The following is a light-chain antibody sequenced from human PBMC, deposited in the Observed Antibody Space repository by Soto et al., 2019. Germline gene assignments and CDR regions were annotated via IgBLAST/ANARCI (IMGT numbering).Light chain of an antibody. CDR2: GAS. CDR1: QSVSSSY. J-gene: IGKJ1*01. V-gene: IGKV3-20*01. CDR3: QQYGSSQWT. Sequence: LTQASGTLCLSPGERATLSCRASQSVSSSYLAWYQQKPGQAPRLLIYGASSRATGIPDRFSGSGSGTDFTLTISRLEPEDFAVYYCQQYGSSQWTFGQGTKVDLK.